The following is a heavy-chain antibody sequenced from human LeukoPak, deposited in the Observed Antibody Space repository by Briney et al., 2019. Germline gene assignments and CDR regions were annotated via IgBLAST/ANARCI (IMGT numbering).Heavy chain of an antibody. Sequence: GGSLRLSCAASGFTVSSNYMSWVRQAPGEGLEWGSVIYSGGSTYYADSVKGRFTISRDNSKNTMYLQMNSLRAEDTAVYYCARDEYDILTGYPGDYWGQGTLVTVSS. CDR2: IYSGGST. J-gene: IGHJ4*02. V-gene: IGHV3-66*01. CDR1: GFTVSSNY. D-gene: IGHD3-9*01. CDR3: ARDEYDILTGYPGDY.